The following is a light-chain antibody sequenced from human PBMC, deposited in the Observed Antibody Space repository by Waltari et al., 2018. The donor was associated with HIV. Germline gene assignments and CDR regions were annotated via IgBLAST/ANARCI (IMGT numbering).Light chain of an antibody. J-gene: IGKJ4*01. CDR1: QSVSSNS. Sequence: EIVLTQSPGTLSLSPGEGATLSCRASQSVSSNSIAWYQQKPGQAPRLLIYGASSRATGIPDRFSGSGSGTDFTLTISSLEPEDFAVYYCQQRSDWPTFGGGTKVEIK. V-gene: IGKV3D-20*02. CDR3: QQRSDWPT. CDR2: GAS.